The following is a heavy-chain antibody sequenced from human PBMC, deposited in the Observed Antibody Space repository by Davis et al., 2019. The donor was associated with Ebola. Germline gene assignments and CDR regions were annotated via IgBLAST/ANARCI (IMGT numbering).Heavy chain of an antibody. CDR3: ARASGYNYGSGLGIDY. J-gene: IGHJ4*02. V-gene: IGHV3-23*01. CDR2: ISGSGGST. D-gene: IGHD5-18*01. CDR1: VITFSSYA. Sequence: GGSLRLSCTDSVITFSSYAMTWVRQAPGKGLEWVSAISGSGGSTYYADSVKGRFTISRDNSKNTLYLQMNSLRDEDTAVYYCARASGYNYGSGLGIDYWGQGTLVTVSS.